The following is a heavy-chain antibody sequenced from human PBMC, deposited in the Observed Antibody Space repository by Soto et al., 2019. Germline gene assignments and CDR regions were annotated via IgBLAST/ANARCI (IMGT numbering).Heavy chain of an antibody. D-gene: IGHD5-12*01. CDR1: GGTFSSYA. CDR3: ALGGRDGYASRGGFDY. J-gene: IGHJ4*02. V-gene: IGHV1-69*01. CDR2: IIPIFGTA. Sequence: QVQLVQSGAEVKKPGSSVKVSCKASGGTFSSYAISWVRQAPGQGLEWMGGIIPIFGTANYAQKFQGRVTITADESTSTAYMELRSLRSEDTAVYYCALGGRDGYASRGGFDYWGQGTLVTVSS.